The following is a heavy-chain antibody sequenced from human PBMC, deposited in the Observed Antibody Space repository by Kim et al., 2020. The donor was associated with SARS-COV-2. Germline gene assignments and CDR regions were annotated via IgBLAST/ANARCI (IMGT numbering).Heavy chain of an antibody. J-gene: IGHJ3*02. V-gene: IGHV3-9*01. CDR2: ISWNSGSI. D-gene: IGHD6-13*01. CDR3: AKGGWYSSSWGADAFDI. Sequence: GGSLRLSCAASGFTFDDYAMHWVRQAPGKGLEWVSGISWNSGSIGYADSVKGRFTISRDNAKNSLYLQMNSLRAEDTALYYCAKGGWYSSSWGADAFDIWGQGTMVTVSS. CDR1: GFTFDDYA.